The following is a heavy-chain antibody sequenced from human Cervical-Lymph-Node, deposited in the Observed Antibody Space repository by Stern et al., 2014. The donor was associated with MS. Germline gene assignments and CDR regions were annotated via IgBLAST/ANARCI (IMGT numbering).Heavy chain of an antibody. CDR2: TNHSRST. CDR1: GGSFSDYN. D-gene: IGHD1-26*01. Sequence: QVQLQQWGAGLLKPSETLSLTCAVYGGSFSDYNWSWIRQPPGKGLEWIGETNHSRSTNNTPSRKSGVAMSEDTSKNQLSLMLIPVTAADTAVYYCARDTGSFAPATTFDSWGQGALVTVSS. V-gene: IGHV4-34*01. J-gene: IGHJ4*02. CDR3: ARDTGSFAPATTFDS.